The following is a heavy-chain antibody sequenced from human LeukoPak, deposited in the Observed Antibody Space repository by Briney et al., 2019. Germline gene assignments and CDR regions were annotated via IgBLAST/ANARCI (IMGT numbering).Heavy chain of an antibody. CDR1: GGYISSGGYY. V-gene: IGHV4-31*03. J-gene: IGHJ4*02. CDR3: ANSGYDRVKFDN. D-gene: IGHD5-12*01. Sequence: SQTLSLTRTLSGGYISSGGYYWSWIRQHPGNGLEWIGYIYYSGSTSYNPSLKSRVTISVDMSKNQFSLKLSSVTAADTAVYYCANSGYDRVKFDNWGQGTLVTVSS. CDR2: IYYSGST.